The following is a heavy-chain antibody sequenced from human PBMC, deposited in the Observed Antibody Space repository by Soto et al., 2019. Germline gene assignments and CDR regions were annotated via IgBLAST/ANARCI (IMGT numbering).Heavy chain of an antibody. J-gene: IGHJ3*02. Sequence: LSLTCTVSGGSISSGGYYWSWIRQHPGKGLEWIGYIYYSGSTYYNPSLKSRVTISVDTSKNQFSLKLSSVTAADTAVYFCARDPLYDYGDVSHVLDIWGQGTMVTVSS. V-gene: IGHV4-31*03. CDR3: ARDPLYDYGDVSHVLDI. CDR1: GGSISSGGYY. CDR2: IYYSGST. D-gene: IGHD4-17*01.